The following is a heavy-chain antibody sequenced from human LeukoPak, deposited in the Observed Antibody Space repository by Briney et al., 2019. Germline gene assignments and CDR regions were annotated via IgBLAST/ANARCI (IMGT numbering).Heavy chain of an antibody. CDR3: AKDIGQINGRGWFDP. D-gene: IGHD2-8*01. CDR2: IYYNGAN. V-gene: IGHV4-59*01. J-gene: IGHJ5*02. CDR1: GGSMSNSY. Sequence: PSETLSLTCTVSGGSMSNSYWTWIRQSPGKGLEWIALIYYNGANDYNPSLWSRVTISIDTSRNQFSLSLRSVTAADTAVYYCAKDIGQINGRGWFDPWGQGTLVTVSS.